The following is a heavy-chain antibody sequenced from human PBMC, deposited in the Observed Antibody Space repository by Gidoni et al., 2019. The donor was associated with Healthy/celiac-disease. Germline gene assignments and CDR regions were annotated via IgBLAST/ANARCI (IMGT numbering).Heavy chain of an antibody. CDR2: IYYSGST. D-gene: IGHD6-13*01. CDR1: GGSISSSSYY. J-gene: IGHJ4*02. V-gene: IGHV4-39*01. CDR3: ARRGAAAVIDY. Sequence: QLRLQESGPGLVKPSETLSLTCTVSGGSISSSSYYWGWIRQPPGKGLEWIGSIYYSGSTYYNPSLKSRVTISVDTSKNQFSLKLSSVTAADTAVYYCARRGAAAVIDYWGQGTLVTVSS.